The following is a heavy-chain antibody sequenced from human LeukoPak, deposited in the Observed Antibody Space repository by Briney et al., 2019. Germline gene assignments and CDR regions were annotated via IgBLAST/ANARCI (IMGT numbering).Heavy chain of an antibody. V-gene: IGHV4-39*01. CDR3: ARLTYCSSTSCSTLHRFDY. CDR2: IYYSGST. Sequence: SETLSLTCTVSGGSISSGSYYWGWIRQPPGKGLEWIGSIYYSGSTYYNPSLKSRVTISVDTSKNQFSLKLSSVTVADTAVYYCARLTYCSSTSCSTLHRFDYWGQGTLVTVSS. CDR1: GGSISSGSYY. D-gene: IGHD2-2*02. J-gene: IGHJ4*02.